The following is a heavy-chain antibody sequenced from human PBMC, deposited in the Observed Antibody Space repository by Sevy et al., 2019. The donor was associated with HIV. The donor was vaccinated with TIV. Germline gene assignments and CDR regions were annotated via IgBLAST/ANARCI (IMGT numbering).Heavy chain of an antibody. V-gene: IGHV1-8*01. J-gene: IGHJ5*02. Sequence: ASVKVSCKASGYTFTSYDINWVRQATGQGLEWMGWMNPNRGNTGYAQKFQGRVTMTRNTSISTAYMELSSLRSEDTAVYYCARGRAYYGSGSYSPWSQGTLVTVSS. CDR1: GYTFTSYD. CDR3: ARGRAYYGSGSYSP. D-gene: IGHD3-10*01. CDR2: MNPNRGNT.